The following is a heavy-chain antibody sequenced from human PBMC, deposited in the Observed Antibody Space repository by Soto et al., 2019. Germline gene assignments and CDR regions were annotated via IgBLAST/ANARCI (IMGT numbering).Heavy chain of an antibody. V-gene: IGHV3-53*01. CDR2: IHSGGST. CDR3: AKETGHSKPFDY. J-gene: IGHJ4*02. D-gene: IGHD5-12*01. Sequence: PGGSLRLSCAASGFSVSSSHMIWVRQAPGKGLEWVSVIHSGGSTYYADSVKGRFTISRHNSKNTLYVQMNSLTAEDTAVYYCAKETGHSKPFDYWGQGTLVTVS. CDR1: GFSVSSSH.